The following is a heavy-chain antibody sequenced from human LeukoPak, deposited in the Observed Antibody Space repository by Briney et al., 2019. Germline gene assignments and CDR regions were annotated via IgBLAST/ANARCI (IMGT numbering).Heavy chain of an antibody. Sequence: GGSLRLSCAASGFTFSSYGMHWVRQAPGKGLEWVAFIQYDGSDKFYGDSMKGRFTISRDNAKNSLYLQMNSLRAEDTAVYYCARDLRSSGYYAFDYWGQGTLVTASS. CDR2: IQYDGSDK. CDR3: ARDLRSSGYYAFDY. CDR1: GFTFSSYG. V-gene: IGHV3-30*02. D-gene: IGHD3-22*01. J-gene: IGHJ4*02.